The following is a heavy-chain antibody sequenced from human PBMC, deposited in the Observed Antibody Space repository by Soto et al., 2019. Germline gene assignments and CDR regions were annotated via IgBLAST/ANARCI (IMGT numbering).Heavy chain of an antibody. CDR2: IIPILGIA. J-gene: IGHJ6*03. Sequence: QVQLVQSGAEVKKPGSSVKVSCKASGGTFSSYTISWVRQAPGQGLEWMGRIIPILGIANYAQKFQGRVTITADKSTSTAYMELSSLRSEDTAVYYCARGGYCSGGSCYPTSNYYYYYMDVWGKGTTVTVSS. CDR3: ARGGYCSGGSCYPTSNYYYYYMDV. CDR1: GGTFSSYT. D-gene: IGHD2-15*01. V-gene: IGHV1-69*02.